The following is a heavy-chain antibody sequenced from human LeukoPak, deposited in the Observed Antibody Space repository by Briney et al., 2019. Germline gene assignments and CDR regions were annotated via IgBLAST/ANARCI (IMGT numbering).Heavy chain of an antibody. Sequence: GGSLRLSCAVSGFTFSSHGMHWVRQAPGKGLEWVAVITYDGSHKDYADSVKGRFTISRDNSKNTLDLQMNSLRAEDTAVYYCAEGVYNILTGYVYYGVDVWGQGTTVIVSS. D-gene: IGHD3-9*01. J-gene: IGHJ6*02. CDR1: GFTFSSHG. CDR3: AEGVYNILTGYVYYGVDV. CDR2: ITYDGSHK. V-gene: IGHV3-30*18.